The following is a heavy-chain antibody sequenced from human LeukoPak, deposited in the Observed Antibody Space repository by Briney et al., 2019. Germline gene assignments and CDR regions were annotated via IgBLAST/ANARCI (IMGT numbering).Heavy chain of an antibody. CDR1: GGSISSYY. CDR2: IYYSGST. CDR3: ARSTTKYGDYGWFDP. D-gene: IGHD4-17*01. Sequence: PSETLSLTCTVSGGSISSYYWSWFRQPPGKGLEWIGYIYYSGSTNYNPSLKSRVTISVDTSKNQFSLKLSSVTAADTAVYYCARSTTKYGDYGWFDPWGQGTLVTVSS. J-gene: IGHJ5*02. V-gene: IGHV4-59*01.